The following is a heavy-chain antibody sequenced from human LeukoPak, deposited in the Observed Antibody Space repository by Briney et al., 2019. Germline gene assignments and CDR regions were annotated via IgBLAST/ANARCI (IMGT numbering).Heavy chain of an antibody. CDR3: ARLVSSSGYQPFFYYYGMDV. D-gene: IGHD3-22*01. J-gene: IGHJ6*02. V-gene: IGHV4-61*08. Sequence: SETLSLTCTVSGGSISSGGYYWSWIRQHPGKGLEWIGYIYYSGSTNYNPSLKSRVTISVDTSKNQFSLKLSSVTAADTAVYYCARLVSSSGYQPFFYYYGMDVWGQGTTVTVSS. CDR1: GGSISSGGYY. CDR2: IYYSGST.